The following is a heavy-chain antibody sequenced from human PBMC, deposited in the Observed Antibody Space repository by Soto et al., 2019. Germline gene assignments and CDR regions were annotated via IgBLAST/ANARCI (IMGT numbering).Heavy chain of an antibody. CDR3: AKGLFYCGGDCYSWYYFDY. Sequence: GGSLRLSCAASGFIFSSYGMHWVRQAPGKGLEWVSAICGSGSSTYYADSVKGRFTISRDNSKNTLYLQMNSLRAEDTAVYYCAKGLFYCGGDCYSWYYFDYWGQGTLVTVSS. J-gene: IGHJ4*02. CDR1: GFIFSSYG. V-gene: IGHV3-23*01. CDR2: ICGSGSST. D-gene: IGHD2-21*02.